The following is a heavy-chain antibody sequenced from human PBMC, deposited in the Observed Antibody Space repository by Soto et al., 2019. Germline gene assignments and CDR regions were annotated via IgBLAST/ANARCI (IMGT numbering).Heavy chain of an antibody. CDR3: ARLSEYSSSSVDY. V-gene: IGHV4-39*01. J-gene: IGHJ4*02. CDR1: GGSISSSSYY. D-gene: IGHD6-6*01. Sequence: PSETLSLTCTVSGGSISSSSYYWGWIRQPPGKGLEWIGSIYYSGSTYYNPSLKSRVTISVDTSKNQFSLKLSSVTAADTAVYYCARLSEYSSSSVDYWGQGTLVT. CDR2: IYYSGST.